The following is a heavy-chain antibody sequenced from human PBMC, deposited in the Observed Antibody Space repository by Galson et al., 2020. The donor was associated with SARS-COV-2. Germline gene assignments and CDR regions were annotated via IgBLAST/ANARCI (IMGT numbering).Heavy chain of an antibody. CDR1: GGSISSSNW. V-gene: IGHV4-4*02. D-gene: IGHD6-6*01. J-gene: IGHJ5*02. CDR2: IYHSGNT. Sequence: SETLSLTCAVSGGSISSSNWWSWVRQPTGKGLEWIGEIYHSGNTNYNPSLKSRVTISIDTSKNQFSLELYSVTAADTAVYYCTHLGAARLYNWFDPWGQGTLVTVSS. CDR3: THLGAARLYNWFDP.